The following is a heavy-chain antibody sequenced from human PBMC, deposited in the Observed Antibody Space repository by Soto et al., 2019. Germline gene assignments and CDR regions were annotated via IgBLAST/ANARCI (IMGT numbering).Heavy chain of an antibody. Sequence: EVQLVESGGGLVQPGRSLRLSCAASGFNFDDYGMHWVRLAPGKGLEWVSGIGWNSNSIDYAESVKGRFTISRDNAKNSLYLQMNSLRPEDTAVYYCTKDIVRRTWECGAAFDVWGHGTMVTVSS. CDR2: IGWNSNSI. CDR3: TKDIVRRTWECGAAFDV. CDR1: GFNFDDYG. J-gene: IGHJ3*01. V-gene: IGHV3-9*01. D-gene: IGHD1-26*01.